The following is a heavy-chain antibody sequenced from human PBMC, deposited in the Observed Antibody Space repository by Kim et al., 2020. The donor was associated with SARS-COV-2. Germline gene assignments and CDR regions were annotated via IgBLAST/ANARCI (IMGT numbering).Heavy chain of an antibody. V-gene: IGHV1-3*01. CDR2: INAGNGNT. D-gene: IGHD3-22*01. Sequence: ASVKVSCKASGYTFTSYAMHWVRQAPGQRLEWMGWINAGNGNTKYSQKFQGRVTITRDTSASTAYMELSSLRSEDTAVYYCASSTTDYYDSSGYYWAFDIWGQGTMVTVSS. CDR3: ASSTTDYYDSSGYYWAFDI. J-gene: IGHJ3*02. CDR1: GYTFTSYA.